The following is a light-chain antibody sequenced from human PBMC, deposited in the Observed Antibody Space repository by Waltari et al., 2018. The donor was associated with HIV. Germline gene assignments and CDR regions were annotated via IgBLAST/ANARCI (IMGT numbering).Light chain of an antibody. Sequence: DVQLTQSPSFLSASVGDRVTITCRASQAINNYFAWYQQKPGKAPKLLNKLASALQSGFPSMFSGSGSVPEFTLTIRGLQPEDLATYYCQQADFYPVTFGGGTRVEI. CDR1: QAINNY. V-gene: IGKV1-9*01. CDR2: LAS. J-gene: IGKJ4*01. CDR3: QQADFYPVT.